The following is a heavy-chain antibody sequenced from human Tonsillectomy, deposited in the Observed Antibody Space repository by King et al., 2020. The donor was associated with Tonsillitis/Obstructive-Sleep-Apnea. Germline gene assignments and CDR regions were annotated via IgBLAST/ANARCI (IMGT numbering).Heavy chain of an antibody. J-gene: IGHJ4*02. D-gene: IGHD5-18*01. CDR3: ARHGALGGYSYEKHFAY. V-gene: IGHV4-59*08. CDR2: IYYSGST. Sequence: VQLQESGPGLVNPSETLSLTCTVSGGSISSYYWSWIRQPPGKGLEWIGYIYYSGSTYYNPSLRSRVTISVDTSKNQFSLKLSSVTAADTAVYYCARHGALGGYSYEKHFAYWGQGTLVTVSS. CDR1: GGSISSYY.